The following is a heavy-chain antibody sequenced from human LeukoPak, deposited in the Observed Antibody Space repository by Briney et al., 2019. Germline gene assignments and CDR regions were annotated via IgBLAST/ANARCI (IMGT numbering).Heavy chain of an antibody. J-gene: IGHJ4*02. CDR3: AKDYGSGSYPDY. V-gene: IGHV3-43*01. CDR1: GFTFDDYT. D-gene: IGHD3-10*01. CDR2: ISWDGGST. Sequence: GGSLRLSCAASGFTFDDYTMHWVRQAPGKGLEWVSLISWDGGSTYYADSVKGRFTISGDNSKNSLYLQMNSLRTEDTALYYCAKDYGSGSYPDYWGQGTLVTVSS.